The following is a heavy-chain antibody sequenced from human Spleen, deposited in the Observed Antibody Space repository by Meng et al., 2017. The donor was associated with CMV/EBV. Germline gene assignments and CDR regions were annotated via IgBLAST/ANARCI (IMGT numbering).Heavy chain of an antibody. CDR1: GSTFGDYA. J-gene: IGHJ6*02. V-gene: IGHV3-49*04. D-gene: IGHD3-3*01. Sequence: GGSLRLSFTAFGSTFGDYALSWVRQAQGKGLERVGVIRSKAYGGTTEYAASVKGRFTISRDDSKSIAYLQMNSLKTEDTPVYYCTRDRVDFWSGYLSYYYGMDVWGQGTTVTVSS. CDR3: TRDRVDFWSGYLSYYYGMDV. CDR2: IRSKAYGGTT.